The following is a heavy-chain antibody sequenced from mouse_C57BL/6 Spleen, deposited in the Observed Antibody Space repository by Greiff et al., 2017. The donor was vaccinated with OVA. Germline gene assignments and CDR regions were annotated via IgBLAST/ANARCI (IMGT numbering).Heavy chain of an antibody. J-gene: IGHJ2*01. V-gene: IGHV1-61*01. CDR1: GYTFTSYW. D-gene: IGHD4-1*01. Sequence: VQLQQPGAELVRPGSSVKLSCKASGYTFTSYWMDWVKQRPGQGLEWIGNIYPSDSETHYNQKFKDKATLTVDKSSSTAYMQLSSLTSEDSAVYYCARNWAYFDYWGQGTTLTVSS. CDR3: ARNWAYFDY. CDR2: IYPSDSET.